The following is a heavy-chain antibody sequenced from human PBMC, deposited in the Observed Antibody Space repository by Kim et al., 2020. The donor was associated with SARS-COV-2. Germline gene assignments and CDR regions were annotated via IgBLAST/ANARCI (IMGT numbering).Heavy chain of an antibody. CDR3: ARGGVSSVVRGFYFDY. CDR2: INHSGST. Sequence: SETLSLTCAVYGGSFSGYYWSWIRQPPGKGLEWIGEINHSGSTNYNPSLKSRVTISVDTSKNQFSLKLSSVTAADTAVYYCARGGVSSVVRGFYFDYWGQGTLVTVSS. CDR1: GGSFSGYY. V-gene: IGHV4-34*01. J-gene: IGHJ4*02. D-gene: IGHD3-10*01.